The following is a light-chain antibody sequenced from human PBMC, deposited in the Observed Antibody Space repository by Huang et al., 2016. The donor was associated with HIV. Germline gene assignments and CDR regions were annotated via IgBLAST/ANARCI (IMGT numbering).Light chain of an antibody. J-gene: IGKJ1*01. V-gene: IGKV3-15*01. Sequence: EIVMTQSPATLSVSPGKRATLSCRASQRFSNNLAWYQQKPGQAPRPLIYGASTRATGIPARFSGGGSGTEFTLTISSLQSEDFAVYYCQQYNKWRTFGQGTKVEIK. CDR1: QRFSNN. CDR2: GAS. CDR3: QQYNKWRT.